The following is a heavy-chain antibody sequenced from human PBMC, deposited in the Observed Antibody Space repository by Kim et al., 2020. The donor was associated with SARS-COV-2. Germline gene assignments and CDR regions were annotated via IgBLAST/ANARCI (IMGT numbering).Heavy chain of an antibody. CDR2: IYTSGST. Sequence: SETLSLTCTVSGGSISSGSYYWSWIRQPAGKGLEWIGRIYTSGSTNYNPSLKSRVTISVDTTKNQFSLKLSSVTADDTAVYYCARVGYCSGGSCYLDAFDIWGQGTMVTVSS. CDR1: GGSISSGSYY. J-gene: IGHJ3*02. D-gene: IGHD2-15*01. V-gene: IGHV4-61*02. CDR3: ARVGYCSGGSCYLDAFDI.